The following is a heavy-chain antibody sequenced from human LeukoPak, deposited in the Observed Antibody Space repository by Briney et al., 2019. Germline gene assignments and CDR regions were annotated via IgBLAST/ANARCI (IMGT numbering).Heavy chain of an antibody. J-gene: IGHJ5*02. Sequence: GASVKVSCEASGYTFTGDYMHWVRQAPGQGLEWMGIINTSGGSTTYAQKFQGRVSMTRDTSTSTVYLEVSSLRSEDTAVYYCARSQGGNTLWFDPWGQGTLVTVSS. CDR2: INTSGGST. CDR3: ARSQGGNTLWFDP. CDR1: GYTFTGDY. D-gene: IGHD4-23*01. V-gene: IGHV1-46*01.